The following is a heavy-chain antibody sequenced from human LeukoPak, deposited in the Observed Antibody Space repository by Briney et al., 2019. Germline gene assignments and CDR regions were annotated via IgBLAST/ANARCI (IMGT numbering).Heavy chain of an antibody. CDR3: AKGTTILPGVFDY. V-gene: IGHV3-7*03. CDR2: TKEDGGEK. Sequence: GGSLILSCAASGFTFSTYWMSWVRQAPGKGLEWVANTKEDGGEKYYVDSVKGRFTISRDNSKNTLYLQMNSLRAEDTAVYYCAKGTTILPGVFDYWGQGTLVTVSS. CDR1: GFTFSTYW. D-gene: IGHD2-15*01. J-gene: IGHJ4*02.